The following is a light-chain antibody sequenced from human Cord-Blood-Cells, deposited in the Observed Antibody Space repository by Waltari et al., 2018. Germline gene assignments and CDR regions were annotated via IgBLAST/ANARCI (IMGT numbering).Light chain of an antibody. CDR1: QSLLHSNGYNY. V-gene: IGKV2-28*01. CDR2: LGS. Sequence: DIVMTQSPLSLPVTPGEPASISCRSSQSLLHSNGYNYLDWYLPKPGQSPQLLIYLGSNRASGVPDRFRGSGSGTDFTLKISRVEAEDVGVYYCMQALQTPTFGQGTKLEIK. CDR3: MQALQTPT. J-gene: IGKJ2*01.